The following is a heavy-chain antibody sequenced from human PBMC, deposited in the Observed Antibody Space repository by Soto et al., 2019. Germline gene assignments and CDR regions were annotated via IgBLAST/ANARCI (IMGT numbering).Heavy chain of an antibody. V-gene: IGHV1-69*01. Sequence: ASVTVSCTASGGTFSSYAISWVRQAPGQGLEWMGGIIPIFGTANYAQKFQGRVTITADESTSTAYMELSSLRSEDTAVYYCARFVGYSGYDVPFDYWGQGTLVTVSS. CDR1: GGTFSSYA. CDR3: ARFVGYSGYDVPFDY. J-gene: IGHJ4*02. CDR2: IIPIFGTA. D-gene: IGHD5-12*01.